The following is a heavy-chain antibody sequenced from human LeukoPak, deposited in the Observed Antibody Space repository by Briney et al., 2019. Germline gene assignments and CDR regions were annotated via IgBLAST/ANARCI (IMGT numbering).Heavy chain of an antibody. J-gene: IGHJ6*02. D-gene: IGHD5-24*01. CDR1: GFTFSNYA. CDR2: ISHDGGDK. Sequence: PGGSLRLSCAASGFTFSNYAMHWVRQAPGKGLEWLAVISHDGGDKYNADSVKGRFTISRDNSKNTLWLQLNSLRAEDTAVYYCARDNAEMATVDYYNGMDVWGQGTTVTVSS. CDR3: ARDNAEMATVDYYNGMDV. V-gene: IGHV3-30*04.